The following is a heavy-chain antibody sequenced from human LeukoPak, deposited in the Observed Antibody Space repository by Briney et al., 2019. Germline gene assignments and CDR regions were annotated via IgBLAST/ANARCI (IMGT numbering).Heavy chain of an antibody. Sequence: PGGSLRLSCAASGFTFDDYAMHWVRQAPGKGLEWVSGISWNSGSIGYADSVKGRFTNSRDNAKNSLYLQMNSLRAEDMALYYCAKDMEYSSSSHRGPFDYWGQGTLVTVSS. J-gene: IGHJ4*02. CDR3: AKDMEYSSSSHRGPFDY. CDR1: GFTFDDYA. CDR2: ISWNSGSI. D-gene: IGHD6-6*01. V-gene: IGHV3-9*03.